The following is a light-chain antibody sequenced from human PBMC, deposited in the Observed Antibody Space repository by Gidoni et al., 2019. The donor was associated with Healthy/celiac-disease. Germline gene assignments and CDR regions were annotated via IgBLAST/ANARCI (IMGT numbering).Light chain of an antibody. CDR2: AAS. J-gene: IGKJ1*01. CDR3: QQSYSTPPT. CDR1: QSSSSY. V-gene: IGKV1-39*01. Sequence: DIQMTQSPSSLSASVGDRVTITCRASQSSSSYLNWYQQKPGKAPKLLIYAASSLQSGVPSRFSGSGSGTDFTLTISSRQPEDFATYYCQQSYSTPPTFXXXTKVEIK.